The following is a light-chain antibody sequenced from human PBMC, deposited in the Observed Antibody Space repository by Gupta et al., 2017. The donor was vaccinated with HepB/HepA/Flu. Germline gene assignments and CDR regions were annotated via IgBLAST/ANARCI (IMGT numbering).Light chain of an antibody. CDR3: QSYDSSYV. CDR1: SSNSGARYA. Sequence: QSVLTQPPSVSGAPGQRVPISCTGSSSNSGARYAVHWYQHLPGPAPKLLIYGNNNRPSGVPDRFSGSKSGTSASLAITGLQAEDEADYYCQSYDSSYVFGTGTKVTVL. V-gene: IGLV1-40*01. J-gene: IGLJ1*01. CDR2: GNN.